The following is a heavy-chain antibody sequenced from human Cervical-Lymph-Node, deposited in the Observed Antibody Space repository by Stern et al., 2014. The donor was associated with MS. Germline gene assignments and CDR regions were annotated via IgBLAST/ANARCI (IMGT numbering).Heavy chain of an antibody. D-gene: IGHD6-13*01. V-gene: IGHV3-21*01. CDR3: AREVEAAAGTKWFDP. CDR2: ISSSSSYI. CDR1: GFTFSSYS. Sequence: VQLVQSGGGLVKPGGSLRLSCAASGFTFSSYSMNWVRQAPGKGLEWVSSISSSSSYIYYADSVKGRFTISRDNAKNSLYLQMNSLRAEDTAVYYCAREVEAAAGTKWFDPWGQGTLVTVSS. J-gene: IGHJ5*02.